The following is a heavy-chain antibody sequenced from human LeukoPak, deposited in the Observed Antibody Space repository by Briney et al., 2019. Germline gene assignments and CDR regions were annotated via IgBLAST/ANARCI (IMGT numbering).Heavy chain of an antibody. CDR1: GGTFISYT. J-gene: IGHJ3*02. V-gene: IGHV1-69*02. D-gene: IGHD1-26*01. CDR2: IIPILGIA. Sequence: TVNLSCEASGGTFISYTISWVRQAPGQGLEWIGRIIPILGIANYAQKFQGRVTITADKSTSTAYMALRSLRSEDTAVYYCASTLVGATTRAFDIWGQGTMVTVSS. CDR3: ASTLVGATTRAFDI.